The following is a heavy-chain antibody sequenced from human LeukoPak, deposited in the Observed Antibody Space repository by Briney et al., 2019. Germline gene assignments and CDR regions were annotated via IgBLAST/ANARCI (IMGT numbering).Heavy chain of an antibody. CDR1: GFTVSSNY. CDR3: AREDGGRGYSMSY. V-gene: IGHV3-53*01. Sequence: PGGSLRLSCAASGFTVSSNYMSWVRQAPGKGLEWVSVIYSGGSTYYADSVKGRFTISRDNSKNTLYLQMNSLRAEDTAVYYCAREDGGRGYSMSYWGQGTLVTVSS. D-gene: IGHD5-18*01. J-gene: IGHJ4*02. CDR2: IYSGGST.